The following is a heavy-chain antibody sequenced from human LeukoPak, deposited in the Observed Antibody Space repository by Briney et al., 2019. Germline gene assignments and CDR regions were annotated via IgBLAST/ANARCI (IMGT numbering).Heavy chain of an antibody. Sequence: TSETLSLTCTVSGGSISSGSYYWSWIRQPAGKGLEWIGRIYTSGSTNYNPSLKSRVTISVDTSKNQFSLKLSSVTAADTAVYYCARVKYSSGWYSDYWGQGTLVTVSS. CDR3: ARVKYSSGWYSDY. CDR2: IYTSGST. V-gene: IGHV4-61*02. D-gene: IGHD6-19*01. J-gene: IGHJ4*02. CDR1: GGSISSGSYY.